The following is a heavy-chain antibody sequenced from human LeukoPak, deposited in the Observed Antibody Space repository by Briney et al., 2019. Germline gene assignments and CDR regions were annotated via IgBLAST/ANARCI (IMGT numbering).Heavy chain of an antibody. CDR2: INWNNDII. D-gene: IGHD6-19*01. J-gene: IGHJ6*02. V-gene: IGHV3-9*01. CDR1: GFTFDDFA. Sequence: GRSLRLSCAASGFTFDDFAIYWVRQAPGKGLEWVSGINWNNDIIVYAASVKGRFTISRDNVKNSLYLQMNSLSAEDTALYYCAKGGYSHGWSYVDVWGQGTTVTVSS. CDR3: AKGGYSHGWSYVDV.